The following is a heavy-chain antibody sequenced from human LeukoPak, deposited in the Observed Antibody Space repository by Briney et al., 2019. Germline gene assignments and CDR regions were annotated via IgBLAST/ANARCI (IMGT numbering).Heavy chain of an antibody. CDR3: ARAGADYDFWSGPPDY. V-gene: IGHV1-69*04. D-gene: IGHD3-3*01. CDR2: IIPILGIA. J-gene: IGHJ4*02. CDR1: GGTFSSYA. Sequence: SVKVSCKASGGTFSSYAISWVRQAPGQGLEWMGRIIPILGIANYAQKFQGRVTITADKSTSTAYMELSSLRSEDTAVYYCARAGADYDFWSGPPDYWGQGTLVTVSS.